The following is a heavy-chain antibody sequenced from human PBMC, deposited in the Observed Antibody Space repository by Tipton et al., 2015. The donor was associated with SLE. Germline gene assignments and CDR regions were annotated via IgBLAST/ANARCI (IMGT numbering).Heavy chain of an antibody. CDR2: IFTAGGA. Sequence: TLFLTCTVSGFSITRGYHWGWIRQPPGKGLEWIGYIFTAGGATYNPSLKSRVTISVDTSKNQFSLKVTSVTAADTSVYYCARGDIVPTLFDYWGQGTLVTVSA. CDR1: GFSITRGYH. J-gene: IGHJ4*02. V-gene: IGHV4-4*08. CDR3: ARGDIVPTLFDY. D-gene: IGHD5-12*01.